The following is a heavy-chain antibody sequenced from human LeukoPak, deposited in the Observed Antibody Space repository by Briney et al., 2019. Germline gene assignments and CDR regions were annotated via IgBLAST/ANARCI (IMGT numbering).Heavy chain of an antibody. CDR2: ISGSGGSR. CDR1: GFTFSNYA. Sequence: PGGSLRLSCAASGFTFSNYAVSWVRQAPGKGLEWVSGISGSGGSRGYADSVKGRFTISRDNSKNTLYLQMNSLRAEDTAVYYCARDFDAFDIWGQGTMVTVSS. CDR3: ARDFDAFDI. J-gene: IGHJ3*02. V-gene: IGHV3-23*01.